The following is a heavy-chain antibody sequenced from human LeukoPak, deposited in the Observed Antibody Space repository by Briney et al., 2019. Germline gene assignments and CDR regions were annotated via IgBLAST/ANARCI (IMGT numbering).Heavy chain of an antibody. CDR2: IYSGGST. Sequence: GGSLRLSCAASGFTVSSDYMSWVRQAPGKGLEWVSVIYSGGSTYYADSVKGRFTISRDNSKNTLYLQMNSLRAEDTAVYFCARVFHSYDYVWGSYPLPAYFDYWGQGTLVTVSS. D-gene: IGHD3-16*02. CDR3: ARVFHSYDYVWGSYPLPAYFDY. J-gene: IGHJ4*02. V-gene: IGHV3-66*01. CDR1: GFTVSSDY.